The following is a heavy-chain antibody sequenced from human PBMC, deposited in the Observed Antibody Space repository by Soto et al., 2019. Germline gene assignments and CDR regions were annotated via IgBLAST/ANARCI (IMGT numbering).Heavy chain of an antibody. J-gene: IGHJ4*02. V-gene: IGHV4-34*01. CDR3: ARGGTIAVAGNYFDY. D-gene: IGHD6-19*01. CDR2: INHSGST. CDR1: GGSFSGYY. Sequence: TLEILSLTCAVYGGSFSGYYWSWIRQPPGKGLEWIGEINHSGSTNYNPSLKSRVTISVDTSKNQFSLKLSSVTAADTAVYYCARGGTIAVAGNYFDYWGQGTLVTAPQ.